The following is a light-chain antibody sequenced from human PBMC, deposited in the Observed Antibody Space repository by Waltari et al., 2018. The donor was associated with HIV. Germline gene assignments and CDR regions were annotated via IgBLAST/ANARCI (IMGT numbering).Light chain of an antibody. CDR2: SND. CDR3: TTWDSSVTAWV. J-gene: IGLJ3*02. Sequence: QSVLTQPPSASGTPGQRVTISCSGSSSNIGSDFVYWYQQLPGTAPKLLIYSNDQRPSGAPDRFSGSKSGTSASLAISGLRSEDEADYYCTTWDSSVTAWVFGGGTKLTVL. CDR1: SSNIGSDF. V-gene: IGLV1-47*02.